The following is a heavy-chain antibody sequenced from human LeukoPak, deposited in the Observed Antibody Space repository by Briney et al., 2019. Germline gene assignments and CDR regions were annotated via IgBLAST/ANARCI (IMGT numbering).Heavy chain of an antibody. D-gene: IGHD3-22*01. V-gene: IGHV1-18*01. Sequence: ASVTVSCKASGYTFTNYHIAWVRQAPGQGLEWMGWVSTNDGNTVYAQRLQGRVTMTTDTSTSVAYMELRSLTSDDTAVYYCTRAPPGMTMMTDYWGQGTLVTVSS. CDR3: TRAPPGMTMMTDY. J-gene: IGHJ4*02. CDR1: GYTFTNYH. CDR2: VSTNDGNT.